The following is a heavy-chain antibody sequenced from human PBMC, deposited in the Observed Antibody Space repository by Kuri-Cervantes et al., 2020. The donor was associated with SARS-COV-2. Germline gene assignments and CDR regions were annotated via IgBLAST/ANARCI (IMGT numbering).Heavy chain of an antibody. J-gene: IGHJ3*02. CDR2: IYSGGGT. Sequence: GGSLRLSCAASGFTVSSNYMSWVRQAPGKGLEWVSVIYSGGGTHYADSVKGRFTISRDNYKNTLYLQMNSLRAEDTAVYYCARRESWKGDFDIWGQGTMVTVSS. V-gene: IGHV3-53*01. D-gene: IGHD1-1*01. CDR3: ARRESWKGDFDI. CDR1: GFTVSSNY.